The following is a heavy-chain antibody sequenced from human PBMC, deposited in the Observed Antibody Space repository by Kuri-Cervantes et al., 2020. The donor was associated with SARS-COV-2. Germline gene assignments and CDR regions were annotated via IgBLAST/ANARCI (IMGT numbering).Heavy chain of an antibody. CDR1: GFTFSSYG. Sequence: GESLKISCAASGFTFSSYGMHWVRQAPGKGLEWVAVIWYDGSNKYYADSVKGRFTISRDNAKNTLYLQMNSLRAEDTAVYYCARVTRSEITIFGVVIMRGMDVWGQGTTVTVSS. CDR3: ARVTRSEITIFGVVIMRGMDV. CDR2: IWYDGSNK. D-gene: IGHD3-3*01. J-gene: IGHJ6*01. V-gene: IGHV3-33*01.